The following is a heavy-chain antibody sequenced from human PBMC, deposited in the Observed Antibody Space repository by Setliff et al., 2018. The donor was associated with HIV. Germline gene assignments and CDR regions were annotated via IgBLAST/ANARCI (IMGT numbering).Heavy chain of an antibody. CDR3: ARTEYFDFWSGPRGFDP. CDR1: GYYFTAYY. Sequence: ASVKVSCKASGYYFTAYYMHWVRQAPGQGLEWMGWINPNSGGTNYAQKFQGRVTMTIDTSVNTAYLELSRLRTDDTAVYYCARTEYFDFWSGPRGFDPWGQGTLVTVSS. D-gene: IGHD3-3*01. V-gene: IGHV1-2*02. CDR2: INPNSGGT. J-gene: IGHJ5*02.